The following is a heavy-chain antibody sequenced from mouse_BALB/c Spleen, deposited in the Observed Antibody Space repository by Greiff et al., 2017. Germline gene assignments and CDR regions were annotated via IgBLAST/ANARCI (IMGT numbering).Heavy chain of an antibody. CDR3: SPLTGTSFDY. D-gene: IGHD4-1*01. J-gene: IGHJ2*01. CDR1: GYSFTGYY. V-gene: IGHV1-31*01. CDR2: INPYNGAT. Sequence: EVQLQESGPELVKPGASVKISCKASGYSFTGYYMHWVKQSHVKSLEWIGRINPYNGATSYNQNFKDKASLTVDKSSSTAYMELHSLTSEDSAVYYCSPLTGTSFDYWGQGTTLTVSS.